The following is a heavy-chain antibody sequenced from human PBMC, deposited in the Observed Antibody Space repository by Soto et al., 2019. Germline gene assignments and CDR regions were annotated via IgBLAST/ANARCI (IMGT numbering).Heavy chain of an antibody. CDR1: GFTFSIYA. CDR2: ISYDGTKT. V-gene: IGHV3-30*18. D-gene: IGHD6-19*01. Sequence: QVQLVESGGGVVQPGRSLRVSCAASGFTFSIYARHWVRQAPGTGLEWVAVISYDGTKTYYADSEKGRFTISRDNSKKSVYLQMHSLRDEDTAGYYCAKDRGPRGQWLRDTCDYWGQGTMVTVSP. CDR3: AKDRGPRGQWLRDTCDY. J-gene: IGHJ4*02.